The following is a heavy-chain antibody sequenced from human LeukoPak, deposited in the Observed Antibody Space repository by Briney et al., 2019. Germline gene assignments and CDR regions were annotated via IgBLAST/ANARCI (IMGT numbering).Heavy chain of an antibody. D-gene: IGHD6-19*01. CDR2: IYTSGST. V-gene: IGHV4-4*07. CDR3: ARDARQQWLVYYFDY. J-gene: IGHJ4*02. CDR1: GGSISSYY. Sequence: SETLFLTCTVSGGSISSYYWSWIRQPAGKGLEWIGRIYTSGSTNYNPSLKSRVTMSVDTSKNQFSLKLSSVTAADTAVYYCARDARQQWLVYYFDYWGQGTLVTVSS.